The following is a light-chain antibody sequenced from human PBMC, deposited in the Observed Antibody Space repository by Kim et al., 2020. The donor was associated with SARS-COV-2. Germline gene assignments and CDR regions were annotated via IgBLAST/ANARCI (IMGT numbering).Light chain of an antibody. CDR3: QQYGSSPYT. CDR1: SSSY. V-gene: IGKV3-20*01. Sequence: SSSYLAWYQQKPGQAPRLLIYGASSRATGIPDRFSGSGSGADFTLTINRLEPEDFAVYYCQQYGSSPYTFGQGTKLEIK. CDR2: GAS. J-gene: IGKJ2*01.